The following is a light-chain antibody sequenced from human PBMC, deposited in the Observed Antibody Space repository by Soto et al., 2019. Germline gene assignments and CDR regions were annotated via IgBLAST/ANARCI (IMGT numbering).Light chain of an antibody. Sequence: QSVLTQPPSVSGAPGQRVTISCTGSSSNIGAGYDVHWYQQLPGTAPKLLIYGNSNLPSGVPDRFSGSKSGTSASLAITGLQAEDEADYYCQSYDSSLSVVVFGGGTKVTVL. J-gene: IGLJ2*01. CDR3: QSYDSSLSVVV. V-gene: IGLV1-40*01. CDR1: SSNIGAGYD. CDR2: GNS.